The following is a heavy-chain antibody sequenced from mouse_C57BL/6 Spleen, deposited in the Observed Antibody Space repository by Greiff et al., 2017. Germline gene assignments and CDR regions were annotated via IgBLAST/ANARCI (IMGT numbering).Heavy chain of an antibody. CDR1: GYTFTDYY. Sequence: EVQLQQSGPVLVKPGASVKMSCKASGYTFTDYYMNWVKQSHGKSLEWIGVINPYNGGTSYNQKFKGKATLTVDKSSSTAYMELNSLTSEDSAVYYCARVYGREKYFDVWGTGTTVTVSS. D-gene: IGHD2-10*02. CDR2: INPYNGGT. CDR3: ARVYGREKYFDV. J-gene: IGHJ1*03. V-gene: IGHV1-19*01.